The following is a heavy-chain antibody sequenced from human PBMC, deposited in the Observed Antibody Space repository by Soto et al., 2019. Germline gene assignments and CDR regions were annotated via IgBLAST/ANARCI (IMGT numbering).Heavy chain of an antibody. V-gene: IGHV4-31*03. CDR2: IYYSGTT. CDR3: AASCVGCGGFNYYGMDV. Sequence: QVQLQESGPGLVKPSQTLSLTCSVSGASISSGGYYWNWIRQHPGKGLEWIGYIYYSGTTYCNPSLKSGVTISVDTSKNQFSLKLSSVTAADTAVYYCAASCVGCGGFNYYGMDVWGQGTTVTVSS. D-gene: IGHD2-21*01. CDR1: GASISSGGYY. J-gene: IGHJ6*02.